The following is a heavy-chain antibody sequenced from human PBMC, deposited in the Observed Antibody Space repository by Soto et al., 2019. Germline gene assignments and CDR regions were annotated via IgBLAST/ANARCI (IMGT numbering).Heavy chain of an antibody. D-gene: IGHD1-26*01. J-gene: IGHJ4*02. V-gene: IGHV1-2*02. Sequence: GASVKVSCKASGYSFSDYYIHCVRQAPGQGLEWMGWINPTSGGTNYARKFQGRVTMTRDTSINTAYMELSRLTSDDTAVYYCARSMKLVGARDYWGQGTLVTVSS. CDR1: GYSFSDYY. CDR3: ARSMKLVGARDY. CDR2: INPTSGGT.